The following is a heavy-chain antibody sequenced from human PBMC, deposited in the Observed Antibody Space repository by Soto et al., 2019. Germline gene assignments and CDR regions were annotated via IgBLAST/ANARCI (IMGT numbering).Heavy chain of an antibody. V-gene: IGHV1-2*04. J-gene: IGHJ4*02. CDR1: GKTLTGKY. Sequence: VQLVQSGAGGKKPGPPLKASCKVIGKTLTGKYNNWERKAPGQGVKGMGWINPKSGGTNYAKKVQGWVTMTRDTSISTAYMELSRLRSDDTAVYYCARDSYYYDSSGYGYWVQGTLDTVSS. CDR3: ARDSYYYDSSGYGY. CDR2: INPKSGGT. D-gene: IGHD3-22*01.